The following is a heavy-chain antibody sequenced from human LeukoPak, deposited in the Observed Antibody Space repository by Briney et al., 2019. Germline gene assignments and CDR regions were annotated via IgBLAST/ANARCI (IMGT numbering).Heavy chain of an antibody. V-gene: IGHV4-30-4*08. J-gene: IGHJ4*02. CDR2: IYYSGST. CDR1: GASISTGDYY. Sequence: SETLSLTCIVSGASISTGDYYWSWIRQPPGKGLEWIGYIYYSGSTSYNPSLKSRATISVDTSKNHFSLKLSSVTAADTAVYYCARGPNYVWGSYRYFNYWGQGTLVTVSS. CDR3: ARGPNYVWGSYRYFNY. D-gene: IGHD3-16*02.